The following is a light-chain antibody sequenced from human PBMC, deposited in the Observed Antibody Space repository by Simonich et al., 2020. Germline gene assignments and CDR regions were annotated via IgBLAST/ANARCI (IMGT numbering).Light chain of an antibody. J-gene: IGKJ2*01. CDR3: QQLNSYPPYT. V-gene: IGKV1-9*01. CDR2: AAS. CDR1: QGISSY. Sequence: IQLTQSPSFLSASVGDRVTITCRASQGISSYLAWYQQKPGKAPKLLIYAASTFQIGVPSRFSGSGSGTEFTLTISSLQPEDFATYYCQQLNSYPPYTFGQGTKLEIK.